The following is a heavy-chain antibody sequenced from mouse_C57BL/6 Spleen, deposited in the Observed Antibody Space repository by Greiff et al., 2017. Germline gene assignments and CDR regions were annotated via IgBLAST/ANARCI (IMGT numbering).Heavy chain of an antibody. V-gene: IGHV5-12*01. Sequence: EVHLVESGGGLVQPGGSLKLSCAASGFTFSDYYMYWVRQTPEKRLEWVAYISNGGGSTYYPDTVKGRFTISRDNAKNTLYLQMSRLKSEDTAMYYCARAAQATYYFDYWGQGTTLTVSS. D-gene: IGHD3-2*02. CDR3: ARAAQATYYFDY. CDR2: ISNGGGST. J-gene: IGHJ2*01. CDR1: GFTFSDYY.